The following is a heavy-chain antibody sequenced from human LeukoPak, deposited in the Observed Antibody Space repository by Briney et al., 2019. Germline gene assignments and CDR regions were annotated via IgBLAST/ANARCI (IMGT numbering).Heavy chain of an antibody. D-gene: IGHD3-22*01. CDR1: GGTFSSYA. V-gene: IGHV1-69*04. CDR3: AAYDSSGYSDY. J-gene: IGHJ4*02. Sequence: GASVKVSCKASGGTFSSYAISWVRQAPGQGLEWMGRIIPILGIASYAQKFQGRVTITADKSTGTAYMELSSLRSEDTAVYYCAAYDSSGYSDYWGQGTLVTVSS. CDR2: IIPILGIA.